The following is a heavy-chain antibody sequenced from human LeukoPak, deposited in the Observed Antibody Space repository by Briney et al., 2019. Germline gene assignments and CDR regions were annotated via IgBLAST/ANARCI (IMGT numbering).Heavy chain of an antibody. J-gene: IGHJ4*02. D-gene: IGHD3-10*01. CDR2: ISYDGSNK. V-gene: IGHV3-30-3*01. CDR3: ARDAPMVRGVTDY. Sequence: GGSLRLSCAASGFTFSSYAMHWVRQAPGQGLEWVAVISYDGSNKYYADSVKGRFTISRDNSKNTLYLQMNSLRAEDTAVYYCARDAPMVRGVTDYWGQGTLVTVSS. CDR1: GFTFSSYA.